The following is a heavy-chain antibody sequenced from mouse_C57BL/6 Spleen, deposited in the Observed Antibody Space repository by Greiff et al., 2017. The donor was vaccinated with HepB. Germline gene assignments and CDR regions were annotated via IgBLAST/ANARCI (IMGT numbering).Heavy chain of an antibody. Sequence: QVQLQQPGAELVKPGASVKLSCKASGYTFTSYWMHWVKQTPVQGLEWIGMIHPNSGSTNYNEKFKSKATLTVDKSSSTAYMQLSSLTSEDSAVYYCAIYSNYPAWFAYWGQGTLVTVSA. V-gene: IGHV1-64*01. CDR1: GYTFTSYW. J-gene: IGHJ3*01. CDR3: AIYSNYPAWFAY. D-gene: IGHD2-5*01. CDR2: IHPNSGST.